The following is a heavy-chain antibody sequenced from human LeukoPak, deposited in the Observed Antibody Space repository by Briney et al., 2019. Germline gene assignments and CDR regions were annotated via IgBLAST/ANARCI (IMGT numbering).Heavy chain of an antibody. Sequence: SETLSLTCTVSGGSISSGDYYWSWIRQPPGKGLEWIGYIYYSGSTYYNPSLKSRVTISVDTSKNQFSLKLSSVTAADTAVYYCARVSPQRAFDPWGQGTLVTVSS. CDR3: ARVSPQRAFDP. CDR1: GGSISSGDYY. CDR2: IYYSGST. V-gene: IGHV4-30-4*01. J-gene: IGHJ5*02.